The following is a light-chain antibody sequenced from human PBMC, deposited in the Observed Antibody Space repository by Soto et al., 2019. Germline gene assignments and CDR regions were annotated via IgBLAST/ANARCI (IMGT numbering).Light chain of an antibody. CDR2: DAS. CDR1: QSVDTY. J-gene: IGKJ1*01. CDR3: QQYGMSPPGT. V-gene: IGKV3-20*01. Sequence: EVVLTQSPGTLSLSPGERATLSCRASQSVDTYLAWYQQKPGQAPRLLIYDASTRASGVPDRFSGTGSGTDFTLTISRLEAEDFAVYYCQQYGMSPPGTFGQGTKVETK.